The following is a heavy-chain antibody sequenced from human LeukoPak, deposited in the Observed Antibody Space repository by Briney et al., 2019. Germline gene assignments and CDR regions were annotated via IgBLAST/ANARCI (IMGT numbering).Heavy chain of an antibody. Sequence: GGSLRLSCTTSGLTFSTSGFNWVRQAPGKGLEWVASIGPTGFDRYHADSIKGRFTISRDNANNFLYLQMDSLRAEDMAVYYCATETNGRHYDYWGQGTLLSVSS. CDR1: GLTFSTSG. CDR3: ATETNGRHYDY. V-gene: IGHV3-21*06. CDR2: IGPTGFDR. D-gene: IGHD1-14*01. J-gene: IGHJ4*02.